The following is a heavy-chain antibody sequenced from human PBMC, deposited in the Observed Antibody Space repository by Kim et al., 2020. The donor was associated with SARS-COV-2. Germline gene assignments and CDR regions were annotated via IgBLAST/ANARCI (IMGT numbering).Heavy chain of an antibody. V-gene: IGHV3-53*01. CDR3: ARDMVGARGSYYYYGMDV. D-gene: IGHD1-26*01. J-gene: IGHJ6*02. Sequence: KSRITISRDNSKNTLYLQMNSLRAEDTAVYYCARDMVGARGSYYYYGMDVWGQGTTVTVSS.